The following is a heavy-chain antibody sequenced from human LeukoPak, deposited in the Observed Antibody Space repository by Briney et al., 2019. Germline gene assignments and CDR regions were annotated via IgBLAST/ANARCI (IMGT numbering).Heavy chain of an antibody. Sequence: GGSLRLSCAASGFTFSSYSMNWVRQAPGKGLEWVSYISSTTSTTYYADSVKGRFTISRDNAKNSFYLQMNSLRAEDTAVYCCAKSYYNYMDVWGKGTTVTVSS. CDR2: ISSTTSTT. CDR3: AKSYYNYMDV. V-gene: IGHV3-48*01. J-gene: IGHJ6*03. CDR1: GFTFSSYS.